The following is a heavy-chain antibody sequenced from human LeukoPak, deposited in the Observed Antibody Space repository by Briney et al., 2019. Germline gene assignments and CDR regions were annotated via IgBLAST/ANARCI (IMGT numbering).Heavy chain of an antibody. CDR3: ARDLSNYYGSGSYDY. CDR2: ISAYNGNT. Sequence: GASVKVSCKASGYTFTSYDINWVRQAPGQGLEWMGRISAYNGNTNYAQKLQGRVTMTTDTSTSTAYMELRSLRSDDTAVYYCARDLSNYYGSGSYDYWGQGTLVTVSS. CDR1: GYTFTSYD. V-gene: IGHV1-18*01. D-gene: IGHD3-10*01. J-gene: IGHJ4*02.